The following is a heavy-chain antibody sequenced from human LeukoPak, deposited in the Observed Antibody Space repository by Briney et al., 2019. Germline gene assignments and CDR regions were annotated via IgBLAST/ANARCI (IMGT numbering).Heavy chain of an antibody. D-gene: IGHD2-21*02. V-gene: IGHV3-9*01. CDR3: AKVAAVTQGVFDY. J-gene: IGHJ4*02. CDR2: ISWNSGSI. Sequence: PGGSLRLSCAASGFTFSSYSMNWVRQAPGKGLEWVSGISWNSGSIGYADSVKGRFTISRDNAKNSLYLQMNSLRAEDTALYYCAKVAAVTQGVFDYWGQGTLVTVSS. CDR1: GFTFSSYS.